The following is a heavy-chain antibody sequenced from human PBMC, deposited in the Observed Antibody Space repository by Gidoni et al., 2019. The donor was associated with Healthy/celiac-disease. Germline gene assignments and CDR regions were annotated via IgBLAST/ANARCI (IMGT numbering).Heavy chain of an antibody. CDR1: GFTFSTYA. CDR2: ISGSGHNT. V-gene: IGHV3-23*01. Sequence: EVQLLESGGGLVQPGGSLRLSWAPSGFTFSTYAMNGVRQAPGKGLEWVSAISGSGHNTYYADSVKGRFTISRDNSKNTLYLQMNSLRAEDTAVYYCAKTSPDYYDSSGYPTGYFQHWGQGTLVTVSS. D-gene: IGHD3-22*01. CDR3: AKTSPDYYDSSGYPTGYFQH. J-gene: IGHJ1*01.